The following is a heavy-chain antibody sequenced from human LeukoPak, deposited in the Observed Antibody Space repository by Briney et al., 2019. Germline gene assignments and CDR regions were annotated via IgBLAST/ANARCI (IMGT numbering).Heavy chain of an antibody. J-gene: IGHJ5*02. Sequence: PGGSLRLSCAASGFTFSSYAMSWVRQAPGKGLEWVSAISGSGGSTYYADSVKGRFTISRDNSKNTLYLQMNSLRAEDTAVYYCAKMEGALERLLGSWFDPWGQGTLVTVSS. D-gene: IGHD3-3*01. V-gene: IGHV3-23*01. CDR1: GFTFSSYA. CDR2: ISGSGGST. CDR3: AKMEGALERLLGSWFDP.